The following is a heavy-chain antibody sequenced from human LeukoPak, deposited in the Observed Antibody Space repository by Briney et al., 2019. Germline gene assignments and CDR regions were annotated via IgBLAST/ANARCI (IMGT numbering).Heavy chain of an antibody. Sequence: PGGSLRLSCAPAGFTFDDYFMGCVPDAPGEGLGGVSYISNSGYTMYSADSVRGRFTISKDNAKNSLYLHMSGLRAEDTAVYYCARSRARIAAAVYYFDYWGQGTPVTVSS. J-gene: IGHJ4*02. V-gene: IGHV3-11*01. CDR3: ARSRARIAAAVYYFDY. CDR2: ISNSGYTM. D-gene: IGHD6-13*01. CDR1: GFTFDDYF.